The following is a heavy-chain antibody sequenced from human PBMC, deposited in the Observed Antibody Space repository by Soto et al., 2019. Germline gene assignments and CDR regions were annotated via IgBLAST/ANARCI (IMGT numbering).Heavy chain of an antibody. D-gene: IGHD3-10*01. CDR2: ISGSGGST. CDR3: AKSEVLWFGELFGRRNAFDI. CDR1: GFTFSSYA. Sequence: GGSLRLSCAASGFTFSSYAMSWVRQAPGKGLEWVSAISGSGGSTYYADSVKGRFTISRDNSKNTLYLQMNSLRAEDTAVYYCAKSEVLWFGELFGRRNAFDIWGQGTMVTVS. J-gene: IGHJ3*02. V-gene: IGHV3-23*01.